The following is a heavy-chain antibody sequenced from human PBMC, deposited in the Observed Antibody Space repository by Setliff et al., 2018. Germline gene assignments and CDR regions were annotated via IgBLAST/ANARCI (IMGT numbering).Heavy chain of an antibody. CDR1: GFTFSSYW. CDR2: IQEDGGQE. D-gene: IGHD6-19*01. CDR3: ATSDWYAAFDH. V-gene: IGHV3-7*01. Sequence: GGSLRLSCAASGFTFSSYWMTWVRQAPGKGLEWVANIQEDGGQENYVDSVKGRFTISRDNTENSVYLQMNSLRAEDAAVYYCATSDWYAAFDHWGQGTLVTVSS. J-gene: IGHJ4*02.